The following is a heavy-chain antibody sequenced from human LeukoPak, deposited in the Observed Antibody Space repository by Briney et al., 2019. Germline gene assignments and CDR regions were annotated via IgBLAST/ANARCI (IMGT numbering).Heavy chain of an antibody. V-gene: IGHV4-34*01. CDR1: GGSFSGYY. J-gene: IGHJ5*02. CDR3: ASSGIVVVPAAIRHNWFDP. D-gene: IGHD2-2*02. Sequence: SETLSLTCAVYGGSFSGYYWSWIRQPPGKGLEWIGEINHSGSTNYNPSLKSRVTISVDTSKNQFSLKLSSVTAADTAVYYCASSGIVVVPAAIRHNWFDPWGQGTLVTVSP. CDR2: INHSGST.